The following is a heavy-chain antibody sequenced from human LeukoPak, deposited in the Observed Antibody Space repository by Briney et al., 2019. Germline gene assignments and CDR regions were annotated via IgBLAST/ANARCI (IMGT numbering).Heavy chain of an antibody. Sequence: GASLRLSCAASGFIIRSYTMSWLRPAPGKGLECASVISGGSTYYADSVKVRFTISRDNAKNTMYLQMNSLRAGDTALYYCAKDRRVGSTTSCDYDYWGQGTLVTVSS. V-gene: IGHV3-23*01. CDR1: GFIIRSYT. CDR2: ISGGST. J-gene: IGHJ4*02. D-gene: IGHD2-2*01. CDR3: AKDRRVGSTTSCDYDY.